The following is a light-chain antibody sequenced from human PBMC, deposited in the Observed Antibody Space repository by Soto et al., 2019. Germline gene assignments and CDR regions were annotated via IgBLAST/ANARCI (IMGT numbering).Light chain of an antibody. Sequence: EIVLTQSPATLSLSPGERATLSCRASQSVSSSYLAWYQQKPGPAPRLLIYDASSRATGIPDRFSGSGSGTDFTLTISRVQPEDFAVYYCQQYSSSAWTFGQGTKVDIK. CDR2: DAS. V-gene: IGKV3D-20*01. J-gene: IGKJ1*01. CDR3: QQYSSSAWT. CDR1: QSVSSSY.